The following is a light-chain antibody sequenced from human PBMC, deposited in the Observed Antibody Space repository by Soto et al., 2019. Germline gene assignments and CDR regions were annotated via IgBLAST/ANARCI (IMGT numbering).Light chain of an antibody. CDR3: TSYTDTSTWV. CDR2: DVT. CDR1: SSDVGGYNY. V-gene: IGLV2-14*03. Sequence: QSVLTQPASVSGSPGQSITISCSGTSSDVGGYNYVSWYQQHPGKAPKLLIHDVTNRPSGVSNRFSGSKSGSSASLTISGLQTEDEADYYCTSYTDTSTWVFGGGTQLTVL. J-gene: IGLJ3*02.